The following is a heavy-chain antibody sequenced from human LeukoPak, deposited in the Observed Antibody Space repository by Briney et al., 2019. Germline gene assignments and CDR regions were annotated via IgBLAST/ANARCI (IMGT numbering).Heavy chain of an antibody. CDR2: IYYSGST. V-gene: IGHV4-31*03. J-gene: IGHJ5*02. CDR3: ARDLLYGGSYWAWFDP. CDR1: GGSISSGGYY. D-gene: IGHD1-26*01. Sequence: SETLSLTCTVSGGSISSGGYYWSWIRQHPGKGLEWIGYIYYSGSTFYNPSLKSRVTISLDTSKNQFPLKLSSVTAADTAVYYCARDLLYGGSYWAWFDPWGQGTLVTVSS.